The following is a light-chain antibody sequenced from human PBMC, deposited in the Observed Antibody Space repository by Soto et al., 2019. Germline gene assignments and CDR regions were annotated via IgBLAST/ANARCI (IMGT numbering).Light chain of an antibody. Sequence: QSALTQPRSISGSPGQSVTISCTGTSSDVGGYNYVSWYQQHPGKAPKLMIFDVNKRPSGVPDRFSCSKSGNTASLTISGLQAEDETDYYCCSYAGSYTWVFGGGTKVTVL. V-gene: IGLV2-11*01. CDR1: SSDVGGYNY. CDR3: CSYAGSYTWV. CDR2: DVN. J-gene: IGLJ2*01.